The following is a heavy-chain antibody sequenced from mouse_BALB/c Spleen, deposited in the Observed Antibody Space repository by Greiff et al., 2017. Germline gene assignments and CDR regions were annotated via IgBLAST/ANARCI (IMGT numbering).Heavy chain of an antibody. CDR3: TRASISRDFDV. Sequence: EVQLVESGGGLVKPGGSLKLSCAASGFTFSSYTMSWVRQTPEKRLEWVATISSGGSYTYYPDSVKGRFTISRDNAKNTLYLQMSSLKSEDTAMYYCTRASISRDFDVWGAGTTVTVSS. V-gene: IGHV5-6-4*01. J-gene: IGHJ1*01. CDR1: GFTFSSYT. CDR2: ISSGGSYT.